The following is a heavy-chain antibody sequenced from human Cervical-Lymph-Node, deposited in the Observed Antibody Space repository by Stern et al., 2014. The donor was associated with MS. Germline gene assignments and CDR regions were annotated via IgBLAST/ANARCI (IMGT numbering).Heavy chain of an antibody. CDR1: GFTVSRDY. J-gene: IGHJ4*02. D-gene: IGHD1-1*01. V-gene: IGHV3-53*01. CDR3: ARDTATPERSDW. CDR2: ITNVGST. Sequence: QLVESGGGVIQPGGSLRLSCTASGFTVSRDYMTWVRQAPGKGLEWVTLITNVGSTFYTDSVKGRFTISKDDSKNTVYLHMTSLRAEDTTMYYCARDTATPERSDWWGQGTLVTVSS.